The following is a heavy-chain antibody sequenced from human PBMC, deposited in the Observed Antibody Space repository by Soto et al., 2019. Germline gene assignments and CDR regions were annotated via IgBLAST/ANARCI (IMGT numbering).Heavy chain of an antibody. D-gene: IGHD4-4*01. CDR3: ARWMRRVLVSCPHLQSFDH. J-gene: IGHJ4*02. V-gene: IGHV4-34*02. CDR1: GGSFSNFY. Sequence: QVQLQQWGAGLLKPSETLSLTCAVYGGSFSNFYWTWLRQPPGRGLEWIGEINQSGTTTYSPSLKSRLPMSIDTSRTQFSLKLNSVTAADTAVYYCARWMRRVLVSCPHLQSFDHWGPGTTVIVSS. CDR2: INQSGTT.